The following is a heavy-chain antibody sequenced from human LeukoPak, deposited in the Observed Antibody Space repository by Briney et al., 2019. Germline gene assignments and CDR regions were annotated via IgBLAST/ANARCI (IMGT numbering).Heavy chain of an antibody. V-gene: IGHV1-3*01. J-gene: IGHJ4*02. CDR1: GYTFTSYA. CDR3: ARNFDGDCFDY. Sequence: ASVKVSCKASGYTFTSYAMHWVRQAPGQRLEWMGWINAGNGNTKYSQKFQGRVTITRDTSASTAYMELSSLRSEDTAVFYCARNFDGDCFDYWGQGTLVTVSS. CDR2: INAGNGNT. D-gene: IGHD3-9*01.